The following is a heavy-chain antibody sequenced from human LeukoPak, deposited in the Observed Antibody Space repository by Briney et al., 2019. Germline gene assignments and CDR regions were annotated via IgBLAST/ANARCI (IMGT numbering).Heavy chain of an antibody. CDR1: GGAFSSYS. D-gene: IGHD3-10*01. CDR2: IIPIFGTA. CDR3: ARVSRTTMVRGVITFDF. J-gene: IGHJ4*02. V-gene: IGHV1-69*13. Sequence: ASVKVSCKASGGAFSSYSIIWVRQAPGQGLEWMGGIIPIFGTANYAQKFQGRVTITADASTSTAYMELSSLRSEDTAVYYCARVSRTTMVRGVITFDFWGQGTLVTVSS.